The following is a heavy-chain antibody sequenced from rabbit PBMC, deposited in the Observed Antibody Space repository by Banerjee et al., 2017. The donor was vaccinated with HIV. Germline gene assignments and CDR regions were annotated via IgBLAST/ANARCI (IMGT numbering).Heavy chain of an antibody. D-gene: IGHD2-1*01. J-gene: IGHJ4*01. V-gene: IGHV1S45*01. CDR3: ARMNYDDYWL. Sequence: QEQLVESGGGLVQPEGSLTLTCTASGFSFSSSYWICWVRQAPGKGLEWIACIYAGSSGSTYYASWAKGRFTISKTSSTTVTLQMTSLTAADTATYFCARMNYDDYWLWGPGTLVTVS. CDR2: IYAGSSGST. CDR1: GFSFSSSYW.